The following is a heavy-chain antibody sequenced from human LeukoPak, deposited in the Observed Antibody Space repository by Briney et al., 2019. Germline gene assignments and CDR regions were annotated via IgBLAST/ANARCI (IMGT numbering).Heavy chain of an antibody. D-gene: IGHD4-11*01. CDR3: ARHSDYSNPIFNN. Sequence: SETLSLTCTVSGRSISDYYWSWIRQPPGKRLEWVGYVFYPGNTKTNPSLKSRVTISADTSCNQISLKMASMTATDTAVYYCARHSDYSNPIFNNWGQGSLVTVSS. V-gene: IGHV4-59*08. CDR2: VFYPGNT. J-gene: IGHJ4*02. CDR1: GRSISDYY.